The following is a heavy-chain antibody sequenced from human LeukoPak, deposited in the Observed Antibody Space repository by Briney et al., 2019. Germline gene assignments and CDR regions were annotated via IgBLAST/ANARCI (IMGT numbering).Heavy chain of an antibody. V-gene: IGHV1-18*01. Sequence: ASVNVSCKASGYTFTSYGISWVRQAPGQGLEWMGWISAYNGNTNYAQKLQGRVTMTTDTSTSTAYMELRSLRSDDTAVYYCARDRGRYSSSSGVDYWGQGTLVTVSS. CDR3: ARDRGRYSSSSGVDY. CDR2: ISAYNGNT. D-gene: IGHD6-6*01. J-gene: IGHJ4*02. CDR1: GYTFTSYG.